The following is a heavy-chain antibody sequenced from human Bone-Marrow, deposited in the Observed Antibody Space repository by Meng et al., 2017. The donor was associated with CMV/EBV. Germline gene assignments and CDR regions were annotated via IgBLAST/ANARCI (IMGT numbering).Heavy chain of an antibody. J-gene: IGHJ6*02. Sequence: SGPTLVKPTQTLTLTCTFSGFSLSTSGVGVGWIRQPPGKALEWLALIYWNDDKRYSPSLKSRLTITKDTSKNQVVLTMTNMDPVDTATYYCARIRITGTTGGYYYYGMDVWGQGTTVTVSS. CDR2: IYWNDDK. V-gene: IGHV2-5*01. D-gene: IGHD1-7*01. CDR3: ARIRITGTTGGYYYYGMDV. CDR1: GFSLSTSGVG.